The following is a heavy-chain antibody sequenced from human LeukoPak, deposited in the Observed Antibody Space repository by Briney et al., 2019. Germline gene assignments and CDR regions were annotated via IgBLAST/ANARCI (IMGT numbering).Heavy chain of an antibody. CDR3: AREVWDYYDSSGSLDY. J-gene: IGHJ4*02. CDR1: GGSISSGSYY. D-gene: IGHD3-22*01. CDR2: IYTSGST. V-gene: IGHV4-61*02. Sequence: SQTLSLTCTVSGGSISSGSYYGSWIRQPAGKGLEWIGRIYTSGSTNYNPSLKSRVTISVDTSKNQFSLKLSSVTAADTAVYYCAREVWDYYDSSGSLDYWGQGTPVTVSS.